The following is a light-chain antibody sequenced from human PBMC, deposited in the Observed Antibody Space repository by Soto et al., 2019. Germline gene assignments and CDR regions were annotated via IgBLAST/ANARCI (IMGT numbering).Light chain of an antibody. J-gene: IGKJ5*01. CDR3: QQYSKWPIT. CDR1: QSVNSN. CDR2: GIS. V-gene: IGKV3-15*01. Sequence: EMVMTQSPAILSVSPGESATLSCRASQSVNSNYLAWYQQHPGQPHRLLIYGISTRATGIPARFSGSGSVTEFSLTISSLQSEDFAVYYCQQYSKWPITFGQGTRLQIK.